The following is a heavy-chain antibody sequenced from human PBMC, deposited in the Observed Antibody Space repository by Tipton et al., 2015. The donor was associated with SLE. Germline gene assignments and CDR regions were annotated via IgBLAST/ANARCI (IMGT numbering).Heavy chain of an antibody. CDR3: ARVDDIDYYYYSMDV. J-gene: IGHJ6*03. D-gene: IGHD3-9*01. V-gene: IGHV4-39*07. Sequence: TLSLTCTVSGGSIPSSGYSWDWIRQPPGKGLEWIGCIYYGGTTYYNPSLRSRVTISVDTSKNHFSLRLSSVTAADTAVYYCARVDDIDYYYYSMDVWGKGTTVTVSS. CDR1: GGSIPSSGYS. CDR2: IYYGGTT.